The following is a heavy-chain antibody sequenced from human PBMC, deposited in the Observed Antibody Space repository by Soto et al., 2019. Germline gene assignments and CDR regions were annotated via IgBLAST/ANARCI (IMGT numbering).Heavy chain of an antibody. J-gene: IGHJ4*02. CDR3: AKDGPWLRNQYFGD. D-gene: IGHD5-12*01. V-gene: IGHV3-23*01. CDR1: RFTFSSYA. Sequence: EVQLLESGGGLVQPGGSLRLSCAASRFTFSSYAMSWVRQAPGKGLQWVSAISGSGGNTYYADSVKGRFTISRDNSKNTLYLQMNSLRAEDTAVYYCAKDGPWLRNQYFGDWGQGTQVTVSS. CDR2: ISGSGGNT.